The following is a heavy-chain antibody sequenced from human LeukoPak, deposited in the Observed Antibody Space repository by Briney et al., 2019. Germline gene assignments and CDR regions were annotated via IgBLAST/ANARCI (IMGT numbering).Heavy chain of an antibody. CDR3: ARSGLSRFGF. Sequence: GGSLRLSCEASGFTFSSYDMHWVRQAPGKGLEWVALISYDGSNKYYADSVKGRFTISRDDSKNTLYLQMNSLRAEDTAVYYCARSGLSRFGFWGQGTLVTVSS. J-gene: IGHJ4*02. CDR1: GFTFSSYD. CDR2: ISYDGSNK. V-gene: IGHV3-30*03. D-gene: IGHD2/OR15-2a*01.